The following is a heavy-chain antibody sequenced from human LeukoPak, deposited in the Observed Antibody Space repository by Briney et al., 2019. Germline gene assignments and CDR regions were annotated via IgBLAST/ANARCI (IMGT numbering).Heavy chain of an antibody. CDR1: GGSISSYY. CDR2: IYYSGST. Sequence: KSSETLSLTCTVSGGSISSYYWSWIRQPPGKGLEWIGYIYYSGSTNYNPSLKSRVTISVDTSKNQFSLKLSSVTAADTAVYYCAGEYKYWYFDLWGRGTLVAVPS. J-gene: IGHJ2*01. V-gene: IGHV4-59*12. CDR3: AGEYKYWYFDL. D-gene: IGHD1-1*01.